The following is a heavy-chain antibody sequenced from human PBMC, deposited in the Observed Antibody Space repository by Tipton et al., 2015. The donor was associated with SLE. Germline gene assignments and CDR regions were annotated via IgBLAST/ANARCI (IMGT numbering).Heavy chain of an antibody. CDR1: GFTFSSYV. J-gene: IGHJ4*02. V-gene: IGHV3-33*08. D-gene: IGHD1-26*01. CDR3: ANRYPSRY. CDR2: LSYDGTNK. Sequence: SLRLSCAASGFTFSSYVMHWVRQAPGKGLEWVAVLSYDGTNKYYADSVRGRFTISRDNSKNTLYLQMNSLRVEDTAVYYCANRYPSRYWGQGTLVTVSS.